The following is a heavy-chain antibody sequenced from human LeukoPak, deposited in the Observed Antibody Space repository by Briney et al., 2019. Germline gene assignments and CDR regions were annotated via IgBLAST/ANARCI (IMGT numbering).Heavy chain of an antibody. J-gene: IGHJ3*02. V-gene: IGHV3-30*03. CDR1: GFTFSSYG. CDR2: ISYDGSNK. D-gene: IGHD5-18*01. Sequence: GGSLRPSCVASGFTFSSYGMHWVRQAPGKGLEWVAVISYDGSNKYCADSVKGRFTISRDNSKNTLYLQMNSLRAEDTAVYYCARPLIQLWPYDAFDIWGQGTMVTVSS. CDR3: ARPLIQLWPYDAFDI.